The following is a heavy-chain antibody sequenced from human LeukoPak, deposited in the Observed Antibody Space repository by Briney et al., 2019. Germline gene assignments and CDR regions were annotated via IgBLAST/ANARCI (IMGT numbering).Heavy chain of an antibody. Sequence: SETLSLTCTVSGYSISSGYYWGWIRQPPGKGLEWIGSIYHSGSTYYNPSLESRVTISVDESKTQLSLRLESVTAADTAVYYCARGTITTVTDSWGPGTLVTVSS. CDR3: ARGTITTVTDS. V-gene: IGHV4-38-2*02. D-gene: IGHD4-17*01. CDR1: GYSISSGYY. J-gene: IGHJ4*02. CDR2: IYHSGST.